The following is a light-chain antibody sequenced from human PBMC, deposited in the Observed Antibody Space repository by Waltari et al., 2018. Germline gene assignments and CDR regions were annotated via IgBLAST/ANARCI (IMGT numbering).Light chain of an antibody. CDR3: HQYDNLPFT. CDR1: QDINNY. V-gene: IGKV1-33*01. J-gene: IGKJ3*01. CDR2: DAS. Sequence: DIQMTQSPSSLSASVGDRVTIICQASQDINNYLNWYQQKPGKAPKLLIYDASSLETGVPSRFSGSGSGSHFTFTISSLQPEDIATYYCHQYDNLPFTFGPGTKVDIK.